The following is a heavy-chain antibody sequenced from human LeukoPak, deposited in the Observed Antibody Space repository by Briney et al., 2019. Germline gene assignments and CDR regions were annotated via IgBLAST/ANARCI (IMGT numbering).Heavy chain of an antibody. CDR2: IWYDGSNK. J-gene: IGHJ5*02. CDR3: ARGVAAGTYNWFDP. V-gene: IGHV3-33*01. Sequence: GGSLRLSCAASGFTFSSYGMHWVRQAPGKGLEWVAVIWYDGSNKYYADSVKGRFTISRDNSKNTLYLQMNSLRAEDTAVYYCARGVAAGTYNWFDPWGQGTLVTVSS. CDR1: GFTFSSYG. D-gene: IGHD6-13*01.